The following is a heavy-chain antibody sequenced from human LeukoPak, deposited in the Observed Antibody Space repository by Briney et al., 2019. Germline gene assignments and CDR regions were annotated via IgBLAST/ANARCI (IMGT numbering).Heavy chain of an antibody. CDR1: GGSFSSYY. D-gene: IGHD2-2*01. V-gene: IGHV4-34*01. CDR3: ARDPRWLTPDCTSTSCYENYFDP. CDR2: INHSGST. Sequence: SETLSLTCAVFGGSFSSYYWSWIRQPPGKGLQWIGEINHSGSTNYNPSLKSRVTISVDTSNNHFSLRLSSVTAADTAVYYCARDPRWLTPDCTSTSCYENYFDPWGQGTLVTVSS. J-gene: IGHJ5*02.